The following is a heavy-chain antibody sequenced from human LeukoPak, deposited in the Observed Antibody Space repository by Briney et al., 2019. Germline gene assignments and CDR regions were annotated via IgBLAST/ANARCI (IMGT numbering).Heavy chain of an antibody. J-gene: IGHJ6*03. V-gene: IGHV4-34*01. CDR1: GGSFSGYY. CDR2: INHSGST. D-gene: IGHD3-10*01. Sequence: KTSETLSLTCAVYGGSFSGYYWSWIRQPPGKGLEWIGEINHSGSTNYNPSLKSRVTISVDTSKNQFSLKLSSVTAADTAVYYCARLTVRGVIIRTYYYYMDVWGKGTTVTISS. CDR3: ARLTVRGVIIRTYYYYMDV.